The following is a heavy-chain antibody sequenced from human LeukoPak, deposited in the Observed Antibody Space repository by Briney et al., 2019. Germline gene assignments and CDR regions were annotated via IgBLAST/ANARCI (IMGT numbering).Heavy chain of an antibody. CDR3: ARDPVVHPDAYYYYYYGMDV. Sequence: GASVKVSCKVSGYTFTTYAMHWVRQAPGQRLEWMGWINAGNGNTKYSQKFQGRVTITRDTSASTAYMEQGSLRSEDTAVYYCARDPVVHPDAYYYYYYGMDVWGQGTTVTVSS. CDR2: INAGNGNT. J-gene: IGHJ6*02. V-gene: IGHV1-3*01. D-gene: IGHD2-21*01. CDR1: GYTFTTYA.